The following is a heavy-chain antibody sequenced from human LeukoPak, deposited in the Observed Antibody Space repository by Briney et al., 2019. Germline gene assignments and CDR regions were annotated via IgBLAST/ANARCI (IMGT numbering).Heavy chain of an antibody. V-gene: IGHV3-53*01. Sequence: GGSLRLSCAASGFTVSSNYMSWVRQAPGKGLEWVSVIFSGGSTYYADSVKGRFTISRDNSKNTLYLQMNCLRAEDTAVYYCARENDMGYCSGGRCYKGYNAMDVWGQGTTVTVSS. CDR3: ARENDMGYCSGGRCYKGYNAMDV. J-gene: IGHJ6*02. D-gene: IGHD2-15*01. CDR1: GFTVSSNY. CDR2: IFSGGST.